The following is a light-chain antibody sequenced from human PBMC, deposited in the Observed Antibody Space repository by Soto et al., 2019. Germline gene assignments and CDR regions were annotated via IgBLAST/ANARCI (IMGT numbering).Light chain of an antibody. CDR3: QQSYSTPYT. CDR1: QSISSY. J-gene: IGKJ2*01. Sequence: DIQMTQSPSSLSASVGDRVTITCRASQSISSYLNWYQQKPGKAPKLLIYAASSLQSGVPSRFSGSGSGTDFTLTISSLQPEDDATYYCQQSYSTPYTFGQGTKLEIK. CDR2: AAS. V-gene: IGKV1-39*01.